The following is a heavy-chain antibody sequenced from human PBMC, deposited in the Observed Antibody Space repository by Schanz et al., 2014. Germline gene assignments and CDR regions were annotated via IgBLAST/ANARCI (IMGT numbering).Heavy chain of an antibody. D-gene: IGHD2-21*02. CDR2: ISSRSSHI. J-gene: IGHJ4*02. CDR1: GFIFGSSV. CDR3: VRERTNYGGNSYFFDH. Sequence: EVQLLESGGGLVQPGGSLRLSCAASGFIFGSSVMAWVRQAPGKGLEWVSSISSRSSHIYYADSVKGRFTVSRDNAKNSVYLQMNGLRVEDTAVYYCVRERTNYGGNSYFFDHWGQGTLXTVSS. V-gene: IGHV3-21*01.